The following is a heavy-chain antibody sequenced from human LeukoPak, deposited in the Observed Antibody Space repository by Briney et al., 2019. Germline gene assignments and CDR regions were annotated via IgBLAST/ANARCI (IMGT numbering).Heavy chain of an antibody. Sequence: GGSLRLSCAASGFTFSSYWMSWVRQAPGKGLEWVANIKQDGSEKYYVDSVKGRFTISRDNAKNSLYLQMNSLRAEDTAVYYCAKAQGYDFWSGYSLVDYWGQGTLVTVSS. CDR3: AKAQGYDFWSGYSLVDY. D-gene: IGHD3-3*01. CDR2: IKQDGSEK. J-gene: IGHJ4*02. CDR1: GFTFSSYW. V-gene: IGHV3-7*01.